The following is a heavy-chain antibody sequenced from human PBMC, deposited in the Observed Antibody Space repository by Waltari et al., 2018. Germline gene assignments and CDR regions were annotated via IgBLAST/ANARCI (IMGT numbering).Heavy chain of an antibody. D-gene: IGHD6-25*01. V-gene: IGHV1-69*05. Sequence: QVQLVQSGAEVKKPGSSVKVSCKASGGTFSSYAISWVRQAPGQGLEWMGGIIPIFGTANYAQKFQGRVTITTDESTSTAYMELSSLRSEDTAVYYWATRDSSANPYYYYYMDVWGKGTTVTVSS. CDR1: GGTFSSYA. CDR2: IIPIFGTA. CDR3: ATRDSSANPYYYYYMDV. J-gene: IGHJ6*03.